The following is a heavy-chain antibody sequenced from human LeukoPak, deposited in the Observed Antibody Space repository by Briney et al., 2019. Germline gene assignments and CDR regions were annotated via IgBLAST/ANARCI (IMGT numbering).Heavy chain of an antibody. CDR1: GGSISSSTYF. D-gene: IGHD5-18*01. V-gene: IGHV4-39*07. J-gene: IGHJ5*02. Sequence: SETLSLTCTVSGGSISSSTYFWGWIRQPPGKGLEWIGSIYYYSGSTYYNPSLKSRVTISVDTSKNQFSLRLSSVTAADTAVYYCARDDPDPEEARGYSYGNLWNWFDPWGQGTLVTVSS. CDR2: IYYYSGST. CDR3: ARDDPDPEEARGYSYGNLWNWFDP.